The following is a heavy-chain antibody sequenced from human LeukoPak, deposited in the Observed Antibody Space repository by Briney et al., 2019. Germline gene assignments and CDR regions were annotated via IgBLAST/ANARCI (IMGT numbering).Heavy chain of an antibody. V-gene: IGHV1-8*03. Sequence: ASVKVSCKASGYTFTSYDINWVRQATGQGLEWMGWMNPNSGNTGYAQKFQGRVTITRNTSISTAYMELSSLRSEDTAVYYCAREGGDSLIVPGGDWFDPWGQGTLVTVSS. CDR2: MNPNSGNT. J-gene: IGHJ5*02. CDR1: GYTFTSYD. CDR3: AREGGDSLIVPGGDWFDP. D-gene: IGHD2-2*01.